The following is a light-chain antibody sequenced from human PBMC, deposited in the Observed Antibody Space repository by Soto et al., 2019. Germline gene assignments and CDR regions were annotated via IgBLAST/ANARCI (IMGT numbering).Light chain of an antibody. J-gene: IGLJ2*01. CDR1: RSNIGARYD. CDR3: QSYDSSLSGVV. V-gene: IGLV1-40*01. CDR2: ANN. Sequence: QLVLTQPPSVSGAPGQRVTISCTGSRSNIGARYDVHWYQQLPGTAPKLLIYANNNRPSGVPDRFSGSKTGTSASLAITGRQAEDEADYFCQSYDSSLSGVVFGGGTKLTVL.